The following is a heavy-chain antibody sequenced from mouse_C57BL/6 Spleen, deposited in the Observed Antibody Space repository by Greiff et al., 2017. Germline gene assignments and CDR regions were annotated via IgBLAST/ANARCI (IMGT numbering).Heavy chain of an antibody. CDR3: ARGGPPGTWVAY. V-gene: IGHV1-64*01. J-gene: IGHJ3*01. CDR1: GYPFTSYW. Sequence: QVQLQQPGAELVKPRASVKLSCKASGYPFTSYWLHWVKQRPGQGLEWIGMIHPNSGSTNYNEKFKSKATLTVDKSSSTAYMQLSSLTSEDSAVYYCARGGPPGTWVAYWGQGTLVTVAA. D-gene: IGHD1-1*02. CDR2: IHPNSGST.